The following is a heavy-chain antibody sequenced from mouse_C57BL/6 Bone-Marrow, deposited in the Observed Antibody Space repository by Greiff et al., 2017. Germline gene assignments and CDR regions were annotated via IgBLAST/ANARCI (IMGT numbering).Heavy chain of an antibody. D-gene: IGHD1-1*01. V-gene: IGHV3-6*01. J-gene: IGHJ3*01. CDR2: ISYDGSN. CDR3: ASPGSSLFAY. Sequence: VQLKESGPGLVKPSQSLSLTCSVTGYSITSGYYWNWIRQFPGNKLEWMGYISYDGSNNYNPSLKNRISITRDTSKNQFCLKLNSVTTEDTATYYCASPGSSLFAYWGQGTLVTVSA. CDR1: GYSITSGYY.